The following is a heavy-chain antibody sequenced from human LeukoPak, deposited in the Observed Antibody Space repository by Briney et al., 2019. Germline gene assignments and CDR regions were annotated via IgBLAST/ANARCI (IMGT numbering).Heavy chain of an antibody. Sequence: PGGSLRLSCAASGFTFSSYGMHWVRQAPGKGLEWVAVISYDGSNKYYADSVKGRFTISRDNSKNTLYLQMNSLRAEDTAVYYCASTYEGAIVVPAATNAFDIWGQGTMVTVSS. D-gene: IGHD2-2*01. V-gene: IGHV3-30*03. CDR2: ISYDGSNK. J-gene: IGHJ3*02. CDR1: GFTFSSYG. CDR3: ASTYEGAIVVPAATNAFDI.